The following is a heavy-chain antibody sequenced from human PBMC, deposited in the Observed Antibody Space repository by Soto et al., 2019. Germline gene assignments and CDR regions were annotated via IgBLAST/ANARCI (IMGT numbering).Heavy chain of an antibody. CDR3: ATLPPRIEVTVLPIPT. Sequence: SETLSLTCTVSGGSVSSGNYYWSWIRQPPGEGLEWIGYFYYTGSINYNPSLKSRVTISIDASKNQFSLRLSSVTAADTAVYYCATLPPRIEVTVLPIPTWGQGTLVTVSS. CDR1: GGSVSSGNYY. CDR2: FYYTGSI. D-gene: IGHD2-15*01. V-gene: IGHV4-61*01. J-gene: IGHJ5*02.